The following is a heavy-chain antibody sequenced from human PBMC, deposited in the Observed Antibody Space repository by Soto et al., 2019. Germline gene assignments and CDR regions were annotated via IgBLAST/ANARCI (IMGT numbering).Heavy chain of an antibody. J-gene: IGHJ4*02. Sequence: PGGSLRLSCEASGFTFSTYTMSWVRQAPGKGLEWVSAVDGSGRYTYHAESVKGRFTISRDNSKNTLYLQMNTLRVEDTAAYYCAKGSSASRPYYFDYWGQGILVTVSS. D-gene: IGHD3-10*01. CDR2: VDGSGRYT. V-gene: IGHV3-23*01. CDR1: GFTFSTYT. CDR3: AKGSSASRPYYFDY.